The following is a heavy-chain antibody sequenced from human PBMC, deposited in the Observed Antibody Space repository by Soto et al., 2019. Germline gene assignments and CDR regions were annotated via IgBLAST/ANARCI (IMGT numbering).Heavy chain of an antibody. CDR1: GFSFVNYA. CDR3: AKATTNGGWFNPFDS. J-gene: IGHJ4*02. D-gene: IGHD6-19*01. Sequence: GGSLRLSCAASGFSFVNYAMNWVRQAPGKGLEWVSGLSGSGTSTYYADSVKGRFTISRDNSRDTLFLQMNGLTADDTAVYYCAKATTNGGWFNPFDSWGQGALVTVSS. CDR2: LSGSGTST. V-gene: IGHV3-23*01.